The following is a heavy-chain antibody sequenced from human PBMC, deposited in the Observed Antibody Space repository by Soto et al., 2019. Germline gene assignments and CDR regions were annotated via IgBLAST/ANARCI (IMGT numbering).Heavy chain of an antibody. Sequence: TSETLSLTCTVSGISITSSYLNWFRQSPGKGLEWIGQISDRGDINYNPPLESRVAISTDTSKNQVSLTLTAVNAADTAVYFCARGRHWFGPWGQGTLVTAPQ. V-gene: IGHV4-59*08. CDR2: ISDRGDI. CDR3: ARGRHWFGP. J-gene: IGHJ5*02. CDR1: GISITSSY.